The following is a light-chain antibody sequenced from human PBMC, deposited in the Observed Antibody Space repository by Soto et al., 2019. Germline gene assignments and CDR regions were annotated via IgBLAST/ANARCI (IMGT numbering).Light chain of an antibody. CDR2: DAS. J-gene: IGKJ1*01. CDR3: HQYSAAPQT. V-gene: IGKV3-20*01. CDR1: LTVTDNY. Sequence: EIVLTHSPGTLSLSPGERATLSCRASLTVTDNYLAWYQQKAGQPPRLVIYDASNRATGIPDRFSDSGSGTDFTLTITRLEPEDFAVYYYHQYSAAPQTFGQGTKVEVK.